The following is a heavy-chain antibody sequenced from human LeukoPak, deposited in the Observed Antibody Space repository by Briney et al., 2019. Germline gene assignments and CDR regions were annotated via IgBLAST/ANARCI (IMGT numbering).Heavy chain of an antibody. V-gene: IGHV4-59*01. CDR1: GGSISSYY. J-gene: IGHJ5*02. D-gene: IGHD3-10*01. CDR3: ARGMNYYYGSGSYSHWFDP. Sequence: SETLSLTCTVSGGSISSYYRSWIRQPAGKGLEWIGYIYYSGSTNYNPSLKSRVTISVDTSKNQFSLELSSVTAADTAVYYCARGMNYYYGSGSYSHWFDPWGQGTLVTVSS. CDR2: IYYSGST.